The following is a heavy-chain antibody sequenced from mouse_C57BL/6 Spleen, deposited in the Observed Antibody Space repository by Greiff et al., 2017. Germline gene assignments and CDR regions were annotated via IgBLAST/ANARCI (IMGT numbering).Heavy chain of an antibody. CDR3: APIYYYGSSYDYWYCDV. Sequence: QVQLQQSGAELVRPGTSVKLSCKASGYTFTSYWMHWVKQRPGQGLEWIGVIDPSDSYTNYNQKFKGKATLTVDTSSITAYMQLSSLTSEDSAVYYCAPIYYYGSSYDYWYCDVWGTGTTVTVAS. CDR2: IDPSDSYT. D-gene: IGHD1-1*01. J-gene: IGHJ1*03. V-gene: IGHV1-59*01. CDR1: GYTFTSYW.